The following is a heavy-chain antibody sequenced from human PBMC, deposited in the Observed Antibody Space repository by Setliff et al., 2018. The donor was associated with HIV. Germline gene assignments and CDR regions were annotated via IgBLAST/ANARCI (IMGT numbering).Heavy chain of an antibody. CDR2: IKQDGTEK. Sequence: QSGGSLRLSCAASGFTFTSYWMSWVRQAPGKGLEWVANIKQDGTEKNYVDSVKGRFTISRDNANNLVYLQMNSLRVEDTAVYFCARWGSGSYERVFDYWGQGMLVTVSS. D-gene: IGHD1-26*01. CDR1: GFTFTSYW. V-gene: IGHV3-7*01. CDR3: ARWGSGSYERVFDY. J-gene: IGHJ4*02.